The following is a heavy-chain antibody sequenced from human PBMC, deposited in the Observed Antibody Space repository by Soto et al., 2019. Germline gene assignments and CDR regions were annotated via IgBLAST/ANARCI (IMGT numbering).Heavy chain of an antibody. CDR3: ARRSVTSSPYYYYYMDV. CDR1: GGSFSGYY. V-gene: IGHV4-34*01. J-gene: IGHJ6*03. D-gene: IGHD4-17*01. CDR2: IYYSGST. Sequence: PSETLSLTCAVYGGSFSGYYWGWIRQPPGKGLEWIGSIYYSGSTYYNPSLKSRVTISVDTSKNQFSLKLSSVTAADTAVYYCARRSVTSSPYYYYYMDVWGKGTTVTVSS.